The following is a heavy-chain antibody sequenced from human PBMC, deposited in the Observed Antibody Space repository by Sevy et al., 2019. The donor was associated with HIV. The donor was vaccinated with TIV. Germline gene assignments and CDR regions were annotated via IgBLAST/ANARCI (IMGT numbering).Heavy chain of an antibody. D-gene: IGHD3-22*01. Sequence: SGPTLVNPTQTLTLTCTFSGFSLITTGVGVGWIRQPPGKALECLALISWDDDKRYSPSLKSRLTITKDTSKNQVVLTMTNMDPVDTATYYCAHRPADSSGYPIFDYWGQGTLVTVSS. CDR2: ISWDDDK. V-gene: IGHV2-5*02. CDR3: AHRPADSSGYPIFDY. CDR1: GFSLITTGVG. J-gene: IGHJ4*02.